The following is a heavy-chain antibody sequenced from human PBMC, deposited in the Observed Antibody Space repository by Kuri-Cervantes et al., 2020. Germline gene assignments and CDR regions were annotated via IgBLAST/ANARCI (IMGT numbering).Heavy chain of an antibody. Sequence: GSLRLSCTVSGGSISSYYWSWIRQPPGKGLEWIGHIYYSGSTNYNPSLKSRVTISVDTSKNQFSLKLSSVTAADTAVYYCARLVTTSWFDPWGQGTLVTVSS. J-gene: IGHJ5*02. CDR3: ARLVTTSWFDP. CDR2: IYYSGST. V-gene: IGHV4-59*01. CDR1: GGSISSYY. D-gene: IGHD4-11*01.